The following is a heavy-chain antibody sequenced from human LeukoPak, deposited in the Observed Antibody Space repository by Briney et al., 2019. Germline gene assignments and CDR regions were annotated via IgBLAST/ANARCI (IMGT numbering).Heavy chain of an antibody. V-gene: IGHV1-24*01. CDR1: GHTLTELS. Sequence: ASVKVSCKVSGHTLTELSMHWVRQAPGKGLEWMGGFDPEDGETIYAQKFQGRVTMTEDTSTDTAYMELSSLRSEDTAVYYCATAASGSYLFDYWGQGTLVTVSS. D-gene: IGHD1-26*01. J-gene: IGHJ4*02. CDR3: ATAASGSYLFDY. CDR2: FDPEDGET.